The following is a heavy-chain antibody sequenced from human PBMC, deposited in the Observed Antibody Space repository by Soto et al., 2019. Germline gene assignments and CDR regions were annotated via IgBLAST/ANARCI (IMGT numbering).Heavy chain of an antibody. D-gene: IGHD3-9*01. V-gene: IGHV4-4*07. J-gene: IGHJ1*01. Sequence: SETLSLTCTVSGRSMSGYYWSWIRQPAGERLEWIGRIYTSGTTDFNPSLKGRVTMSVDTSKNQFSLKLTSVTAADTALYYCAREDYYDTGYYVVWGPGTQVRVYS. CDR1: GRSMSGYY. CDR3: AREDYYDTGYYVV. CDR2: IYTSGTT.